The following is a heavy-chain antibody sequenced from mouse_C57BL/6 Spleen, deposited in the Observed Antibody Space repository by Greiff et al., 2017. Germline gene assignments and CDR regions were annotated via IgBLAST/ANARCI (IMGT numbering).Heavy chain of an antibody. J-gene: IGHJ3*01. CDR2: INPNNGGT. V-gene: IGHV1-18*01. D-gene: IGHD2-5*01. CDR3: ARDSNYERGFAY. CDR1: GYTFTDYN. Sequence: DVKLQESGPELVKPGASVKIPCKASGYTFTDYNMDWVKQSHGKSLEWIGDINPNNGGTIYNQKFKGKATLTVDKSSSTAYMELRSLTSEDTAVYDCARDSNYERGFAYWGQGTLVTVSA.